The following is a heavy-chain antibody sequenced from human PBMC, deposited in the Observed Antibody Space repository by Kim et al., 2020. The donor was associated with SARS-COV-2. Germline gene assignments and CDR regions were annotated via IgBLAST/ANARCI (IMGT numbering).Heavy chain of an antibody. CDR3: AADIPFGHGSGSYYAYGMDV. CDR2: IVVGSGNT. D-gene: IGHD3-10*01. V-gene: IGHV1-58*02. J-gene: IGHJ6*02. CDR1: GFTFTSSA. Sequence: SVKVSCKASGFTFTSSAMQWVRQARGQRLEWIGWIVVGSGNTNYAQKFQERVTITRDMSTSTAYMELSSLRSEDTAVYYCAADIPFGHGSGSYYAYGMDVWGQGTTVTVSS.